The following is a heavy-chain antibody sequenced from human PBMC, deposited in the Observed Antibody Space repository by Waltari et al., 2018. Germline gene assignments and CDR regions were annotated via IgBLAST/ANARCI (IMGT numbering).Heavy chain of an antibody. J-gene: IGHJ3*02. D-gene: IGHD2-15*01. Sequence: QVQLQQWGAGLLKPSVTLSLTCAVYGGSFIGYYLIWIRQPPGKGLEWIGEINHSGSTNYNPSLKSRVTISVDTSKNQFSMKLSSVTAADTAVYYCARSPGGIDAFDIWGQGTMVTVSS. CDR3: ARSPGGIDAFDI. CDR1: GGSFIGYY. V-gene: IGHV4-34*01. CDR2: INHSGST.